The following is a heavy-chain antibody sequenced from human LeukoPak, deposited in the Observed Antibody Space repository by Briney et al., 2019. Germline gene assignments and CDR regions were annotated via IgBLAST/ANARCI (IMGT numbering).Heavy chain of an antibody. J-gene: IGHJ4*02. CDR3: ATGVAVAGPADY. CDR2: FDPEDGET. CDR1: GHTLTELS. V-gene: IGHV1-24*01. D-gene: IGHD6-19*01. Sequence: ASVKVSCKVSGHTLTELSMHWVRQAPGKGLEWMGGFDPEDGETIYAQKFQDRVTMTEDTSTDTAYMELSSLRSEDTAVYYCATGVAVAGPADYWGQGTLVTVSS.